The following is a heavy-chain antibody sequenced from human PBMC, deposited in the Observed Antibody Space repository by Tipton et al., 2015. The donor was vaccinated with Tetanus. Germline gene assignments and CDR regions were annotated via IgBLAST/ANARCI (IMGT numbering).Heavy chain of an antibody. D-gene: IGHD3-10*01. J-gene: IGHJ6*02. CDR2: VYSSGSA. V-gene: IGHV4-4*07. CDR1: GGSVNLYF. CDR3: GRGGSGYRIVGSAVDV. Sequence: TLSLTCSVSGGSVNLYFWSWIRQPAGKGLEWIGRVYSSGSASYNPSLKSRGSMSIDTSTNHFSLKLASVTAADTAVYYCGRGGSGYRIVGSAVDVWGQGTTVTVSS.